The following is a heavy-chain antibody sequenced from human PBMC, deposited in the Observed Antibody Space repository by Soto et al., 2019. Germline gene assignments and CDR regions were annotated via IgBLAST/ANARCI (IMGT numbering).Heavy chain of an antibody. CDR2: ISWNSGSI. Sequence: GGSLRLSCAASGFTFDDYAMHWVRQAPGKGLEWVSGISWNSGSIGYADSVKGRFTIPRDNPKNSLYLQMNSLRAEDTALYYCAKDIVPAAMEGDDAFDIWGQGTMVTVSS. CDR3: AKDIVPAAMEGDDAFDI. J-gene: IGHJ3*02. V-gene: IGHV3-9*01. D-gene: IGHD2-2*01. CDR1: GFTFDDYA.